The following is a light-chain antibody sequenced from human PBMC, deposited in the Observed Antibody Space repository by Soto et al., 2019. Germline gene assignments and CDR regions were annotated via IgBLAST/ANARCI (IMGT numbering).Light chain of an antibody. CDR2: AND. V-gene: IGLV1-40*01. J-gene: IGLJ3*02. CDR3: QSYDSSQSGWV. CDR1: SSNIGAGYD. Sequence: QSVLTQSPSVSGAPGQRVTISCTGSSSNIGAGYDVHWYQQLPGTAPKLVTYANDNRPSGVPDRFSGSKSGTSASLAITGLQAEDEADYYCQSYDSSQSGWVFGGGTKLTV.